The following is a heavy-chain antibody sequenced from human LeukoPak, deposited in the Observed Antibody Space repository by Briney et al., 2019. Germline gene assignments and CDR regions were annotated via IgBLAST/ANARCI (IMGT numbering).Heavy chain of an antibody. Sequence: SETLSLTCAVYGGSFSGYYWSWIRQPPGKGLEWIGEINHSGSTNYNPSLKSRVTISVDTSKNQFSLKLSSVTAADTAVYYCASLRPRGYSYGHGYYYFDYWGQGTLVTVSS. CDR2: INHSGST. CDR1: GGSFSGYY. J-gene: IGHJ4*02. CDR3: ASLRPRGYSYGHGYYYFDY. V-gene: IGHV4-34*01. D-gene: IGHD5-18*01.